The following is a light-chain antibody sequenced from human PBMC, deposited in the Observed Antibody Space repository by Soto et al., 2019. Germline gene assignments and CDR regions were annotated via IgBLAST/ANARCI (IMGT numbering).Light chain of an antibody. Sequence: ENVLTQSPGALSLSPGESATLSCRASQSVSSSSCAWYQQKPGQAPRLLIYRASSRAPGIPDRFSGSGSGTDFTLTISRLEPEDFVVYYCQQYGSSPFTFGQGTKLEIK. J-gene: IGKJ2*01. V-gene: IGKV3-20*01. CDR2: RAS. CDR1: QSVSSSS. CDR3: QQYGSSPFT.